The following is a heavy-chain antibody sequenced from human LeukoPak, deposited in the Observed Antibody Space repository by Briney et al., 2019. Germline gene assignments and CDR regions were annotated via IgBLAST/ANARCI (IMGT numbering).Heavy chain of an antibody. Sequence: PGGSLRLSCEASGFTFSTYGIHWVRQAPGKGLEWITLIPYDGSNKYYADSVKGRFTISRDNSKNTLYLQMNSLRAEDTAVYYCAKDSNTAMSFLGGQGTLVTVSS. CDR3: AKDSNTAMSFL. CDR2: IPYDGSNK. CDR1: GFTFSTYG. D-gene: IGHD5-18*01. J-gene: IGHJ4*02. V-gene: IGHV3-30*18.